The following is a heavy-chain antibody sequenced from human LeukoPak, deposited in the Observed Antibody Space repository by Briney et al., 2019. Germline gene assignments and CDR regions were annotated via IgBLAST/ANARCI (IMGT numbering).Heavy chain of an antibody. D-gene: IGHD3-22*01. CDR3: ARLSYYYDSSGYYYYLDY. CDR2: IYYSGST. CDR1: GGSISSSSYY. Sequence: SETLSLTCTVSGGSISSSSYYWSWIRQPPGKGLEWIGYIYYSGSTNYNPSLKSRVTISVDTSKNQFSLKLSSVTAADTAVYYCARLSYYYDSSGYYYYLDYWGQGTLVTVST. V-gene: IGHV4-61*05. J-gene: IGHJ4*02.